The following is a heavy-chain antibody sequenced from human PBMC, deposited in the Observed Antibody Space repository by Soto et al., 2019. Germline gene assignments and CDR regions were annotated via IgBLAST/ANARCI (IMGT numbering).Heavy chain of an antibody. V-gene: IGHV1-46*01. D-gene: IGHD4-17*01. CDR2: INPSGGTT. J-gene: IGHJ4*02. CDR1: GYTFTNYY. Sequence: QVQLVQSGAEVKKPGASVTVSCKASGYTFTNYYIHWVRQAPGQGLEWMGLINPSGGTTTYAQKCQGRVTLTSDTSTSTVYMELSTLTADDTAVYYCARDKRIGDYLCAHGGQGALVTVSS. CDR3: ARDKRIGDYLCAH.